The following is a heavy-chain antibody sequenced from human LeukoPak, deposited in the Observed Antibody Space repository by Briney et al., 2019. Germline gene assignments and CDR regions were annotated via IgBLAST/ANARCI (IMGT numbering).Heavy chain of an antibody. Sequence: ASETLSLTCTVSGGSINSYYWSWIRQPPGKGLEWVGYIYYSGSTNYKPSLKRRVTISVDTSKNQFSLKVSSVTAADTAVYYCASSRSSSGWSLIDYWDQGALVTVSS. CDR2: IYYSGST. D-gene: IGHD6-19*01. CDR3: ASSRSSSGWSLIDY. J-gene: IGHJ4*02. CDR1: GGSINSYY. V-gene: IGHV4-59*01.